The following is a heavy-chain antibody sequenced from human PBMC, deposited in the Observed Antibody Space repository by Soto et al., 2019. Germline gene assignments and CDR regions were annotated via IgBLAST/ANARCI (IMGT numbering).Heavy chain of an antibody. D-gene: IGHD5-12*01. CDR1: GFIFDTYA. Sequence: QVQLVQSGAEVKKPGASVKVSCRTSGFIFDTYAIPWVRQAAGQGLEWVGWINADNGNTRYSQQFEGRVTITRDTSATTTYMELSGLKSEDTAVYYCARALGYAASNHFDYWGQGTLVTVSS. CDR2: INADNGNT. CDR3: ARALGYAASNHFDY. V-gene: IGHV1-3*01. J-gene: IGHJ4*02.